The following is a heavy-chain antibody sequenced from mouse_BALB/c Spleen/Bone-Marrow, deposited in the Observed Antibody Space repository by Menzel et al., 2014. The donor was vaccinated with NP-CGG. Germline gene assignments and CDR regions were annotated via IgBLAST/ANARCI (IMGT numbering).Heavy chain of an antibody. CDR1: GYTFTSYV. CDR3: ARNYGSSYWYFDV. CDR2: FNPYNDGT. V-gene: IGHV1-14*01. J-gene: IGHJ1*01. Sequence: VQLQQSGPELVKPRASVKMSCKASGYTFTSYVMHWVKQKPGQGLEWIGYFNPYNDGTKYNEKFKGKATLTSDKSSSTAYMELSSLTSEDPAVYYCARNYGSSYWYFDVWGAGTTVTVSS. D-gene: IGHD1-1*01.